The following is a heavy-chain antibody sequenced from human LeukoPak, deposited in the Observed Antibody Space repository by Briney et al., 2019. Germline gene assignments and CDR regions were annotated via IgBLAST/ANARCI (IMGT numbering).Heavy chain of an antibody. J-gene: IGHJ4*02. Sequence: SETLSLACTVSGGSISSYYWTWIRQPPGGGLEWIGYIYYSGSSTYYNPSLNSRVTISVDTSKNQFSLKLSSVTAADTAVYYCARDQYYYDSSGYYGFDYWGQGTLVTVSS. CDR3: ARDQYYYDSSGYYGFDY. D-gene: IGHD3-22*01. CDR2: IYYSGSST. CDR1: GGSISSYY. V-gene: IGHV4-59*12.